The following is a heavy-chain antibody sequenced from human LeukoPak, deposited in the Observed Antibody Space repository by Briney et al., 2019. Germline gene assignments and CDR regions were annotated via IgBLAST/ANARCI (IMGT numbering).Heavy chain of an antibody. D-gene: IGHD5-12*01. V-gene: IGHV3-23*01. CDR2: ISGSGGST. CDR3: ARNENSGWGYFDY. Sequence: GGSLRLSCAASGLTFSSYAMSWVRQAPGKGLEWVSAISGSGGSTYYADSVKGRFTISRDNSKNTLYLQMNSLRAEDTAVYYCARNENSGWGYFDYWGQGTLVTVSS. J-gene: IGHJ4*02. CDR1: GLTFSSYA.